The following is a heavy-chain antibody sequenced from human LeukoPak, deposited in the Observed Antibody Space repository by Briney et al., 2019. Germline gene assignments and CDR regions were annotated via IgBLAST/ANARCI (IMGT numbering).Heavy chain of an antibody. CDR1: GFTFSSYA. D-gene: IGHD3-9*01. V-gene: IGHV3-23*01. Sequence: GGSLRLSCAASGFTFSSYAMSWVRQAPGKGLEWVSAISGSGGSTYYADSVKGRFTISRDNAKNSLYLQMNSLRAEDTAVYYCARDRGYDILTGYYDYWGQGTLVTVSS. CDR3: ARDRGYDILTGYYDY. CDR2: ISGSGGST. J-gene: IGHJ4*02.